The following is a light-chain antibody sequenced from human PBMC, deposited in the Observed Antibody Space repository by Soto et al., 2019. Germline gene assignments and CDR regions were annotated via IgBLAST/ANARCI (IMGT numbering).Light chain of an antibody. V-gene: IGKV2-28*01. Sequence: DLVMTQSPLSLPVTPGEPASISCRSSRSLLHSSGYYYLDWYLQKPGQSPQLLIYLGSHRASGVPDRFSGSGSGTDFTLTISRVEAEDVGIYYCIQALQTPFTFGGGTRVEIK. CDR1: RSLLHSSGYYY. CDR2: LGS. J-gene: IGKJ4*01. CDR3: IQALQTPFT.